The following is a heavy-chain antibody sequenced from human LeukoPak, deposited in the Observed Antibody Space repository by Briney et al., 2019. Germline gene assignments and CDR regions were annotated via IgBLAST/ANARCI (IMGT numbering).Heavy chain of an antibody. Sequence: SETLSLTCTVSGGSISSTSYYWGWIRQPPGKGLEWIGSIYYSGSTYYNPSLKSRVTISVDTSKNQFSLKLSSVTAADTAVYYCARLVWHQQLVYYYYYMDVWGKGTTVTISS. J-gene: IGHJ6*03. CDR2: IYYSGST. CDR1: GGSISSTSYY. CDR3: ARLVWHQQLVYYYYYMDV. D-gene: IGHD6-13*01. V-gene: IGHV4-39*01.